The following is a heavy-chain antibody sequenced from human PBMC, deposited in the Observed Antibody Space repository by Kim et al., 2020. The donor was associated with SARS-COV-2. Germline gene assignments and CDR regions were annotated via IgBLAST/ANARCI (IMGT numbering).Heavy chain of an antibody. Sequence: SETLSLTCTVSGGSISSGGYYWSWIRQHPGKGLEWIGYIYYSGSTYYNPSLKSRVTISVDTSKNQFSLKLSSVTAADTAVYYCARAHITMIVVISAFDILGQGALVTVSS. J-gene: IGHJ3*02. CDR2: IYYSGST. CDR1: GGSISSGGYY. CDR3: ARAHITMIVVISAFDI. D-gene: IGHD3-22*01. V-gene: IGHV4-31*03.